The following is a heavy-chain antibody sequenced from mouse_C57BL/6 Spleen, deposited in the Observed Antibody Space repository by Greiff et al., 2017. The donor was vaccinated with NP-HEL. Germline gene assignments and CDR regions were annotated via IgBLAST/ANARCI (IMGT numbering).Heavy chain of an antibody. CDR1: GFTFSDYY. V-gene: IGHV5-16*01. J-gene: IGHJ2*01. CDR3: ARAFDYDEGFDY. Sequence: EVKLMESEGGLVQPGSSMKLSCTASGFTFSDYYMAWVRLVPEQGLEWVANINYDGSSTYYLDSLKSRFILSRDNAKNILYLQMSSLKSEETATYYCARAFDYDEGFDYWGQGTTLTVSS. D-gene: IGHD2-4*01. CDR2: INYDGSST.